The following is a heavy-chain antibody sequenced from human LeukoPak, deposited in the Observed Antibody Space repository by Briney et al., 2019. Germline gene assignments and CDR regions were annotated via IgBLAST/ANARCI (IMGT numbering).Heavy chain of an antibody. Sequence: SETLSLTCTVSGGSISSYFWSWIRQPPGKGLECIGFIYYSGITNYKPSLKSRVTISVDTPKNQFSLKLNSVTAADTAVYYCARYPGTPRGNNYSGMDVWGQGTTVTVSS. CDR2: IYYSGIT. CDR3: ARYPGTPRGNNYSGMDV. CDR1: GGSISSYF. J-gene: IGHJ6*02. D-gene: IGHD5-12*01. V-gene: IGHV4-59*01.